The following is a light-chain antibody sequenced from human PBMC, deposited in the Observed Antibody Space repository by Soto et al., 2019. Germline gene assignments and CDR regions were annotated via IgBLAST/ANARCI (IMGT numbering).Light chain of an antibody. CDR2: DIF. Sequence: EKGMYQSPATLSVSQGERATLSCRASQSVGSDLAWYQQKPGQAPRLVIYDIFTRATGVPTRISGSGSGTEFTLTISSLQPEDFAPYSCQHSYNSPQPFGQGTKVDIK. CDR1: QSVGSD. CDR3: QHSYNSPQP. J-gene: IGKJ1*01. V-gene: IGKV3D-15*01.